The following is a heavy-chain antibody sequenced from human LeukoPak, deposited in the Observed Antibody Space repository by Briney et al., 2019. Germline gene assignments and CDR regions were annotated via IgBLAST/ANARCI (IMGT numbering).Heavy chain of an antibody. V-gene: IGHV1-69*06. CDR2: IIPIFDTP. D-gene: IGHD2-21*01. CDR1: GGIFGSYA. Sequence: SVKVSCKVSGGIFGSYAINWVRQAPGQGLEWLGRIIPIFDTPNYAQTFQGRVTISADKSTRTVYMELTSLRSEDTALYYCAKDPNGDWVGGFDMWGQGTMVTVSS. CDR3: AKDPNGDWVGGFDM. J-gene: IGHJ3*02.